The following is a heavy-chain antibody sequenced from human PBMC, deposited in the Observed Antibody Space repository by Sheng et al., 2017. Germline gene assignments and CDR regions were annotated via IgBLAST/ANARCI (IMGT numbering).Heavy chain of an antibody. CDR1: GYSITSGHY. V-gene: IGHV4-38-2*02. D-gene: IGHD5-12*01. J-gene: IGHJ5*02. Sequence: QVQLQESGPGLVKPSETLSLNCSVSGYSITSGHYWGWIRQPPGKGLEWIGNIYHSGSTYYNPSLQSRVTISVDTSKNQFSLKLSSVTAADTAVYYCVRVKGYAPRWDWFDPWGQGTLVTVSS. CDR2: IYHSGST. CDR3: VRVKGYAPRWDWFDP.